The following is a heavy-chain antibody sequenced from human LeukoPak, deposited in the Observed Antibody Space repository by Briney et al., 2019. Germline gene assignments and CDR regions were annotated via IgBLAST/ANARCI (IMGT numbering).Heavy chain of an antibody. CDR3: ARVRSSSWYDY. D-gene: IGHD6-13*01. J-gene: IGHJ4*02. CDR1: GFTFSTSW. V-gene: IGHV3-74*01. Sequence: GGSLRLSCAASGFTFSTSWMHWVRQAPGEGLVWVSRISSDGITTTYADSVKGRFTISRDNAKNTLYLQMNSLRVEDTAVYYCARVRSSSWYDYWGQGALVTVSS. CDR2: ISSDGITT.